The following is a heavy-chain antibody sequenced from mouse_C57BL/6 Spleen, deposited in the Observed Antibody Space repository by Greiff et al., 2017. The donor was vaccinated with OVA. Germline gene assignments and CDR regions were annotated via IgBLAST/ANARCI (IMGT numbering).Heavy chain of an antibody. CDR3: ASRDYAMDY. CDR1: GYTFTSYW. Sequence: QVHLQQPGAVLVKPEASVKMSCKAFGYTFTSYWITWVKKRPGQGLEWIGDIYPGSGSTKDNEKFKSKATLTVDTSSSTAYMQLSSLTSEDSAVYYCASRDYAMDYWGQGTSVTVSS. V-gene: IGHV1-55*01. J-gene: IGHJ4*01. CDR2: IYPGSGST.